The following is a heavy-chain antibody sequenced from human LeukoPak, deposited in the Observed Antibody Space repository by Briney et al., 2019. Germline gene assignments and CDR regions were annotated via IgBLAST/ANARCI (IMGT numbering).Heavy chain of an antibody. D-gene: IGHD3-16*01. Sequence: SETLSLTCAVSGGSVTTYHWTWIRQPPGKGLEWIGHIHYSGGADYNPSPKSRVSMSLDTSKNHFSLRLTSVTAADTGVYFCARAEGAASHIWGQGTMVSVSS. J-gene: IGHJ3*02. CDR1: GGSVTTYH. CDR2: IHYSGGA. CDR3: ARAEGAASHI. V-gene: IGHV4-59*02.